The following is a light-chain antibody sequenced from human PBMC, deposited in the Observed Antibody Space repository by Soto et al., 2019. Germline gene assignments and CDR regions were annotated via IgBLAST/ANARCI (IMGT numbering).Light chain of an antibody. Sequence: QSVLTQPPSASASLGASVTLTCTLSSGYSNYKVDWYQQRPGKGPRFVMRVGTGGTVGSKGDGIPDRFSVLGSGLNRYLTIENIQEEDESDYHCGADHGSGSNFVYVFGTGTKLTVL. J-gene: IGLJ1*01. CDR2: VGTGGTVG. CDR1: SGYSNYK. CDR3: GADHGSGSNFVYV. V-gene: IGLV9-49*01.